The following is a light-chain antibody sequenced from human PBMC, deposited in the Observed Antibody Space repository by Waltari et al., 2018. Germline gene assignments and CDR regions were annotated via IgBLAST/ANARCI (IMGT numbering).Light chain of an antibody. CDR2: GAS. CDR1: QMVTTH. Sequence: EIVMAQSPASLSVSPGERAISSCRASQMVTTHVAWYQQKPGPPPRLLIYGASTRATDIPARFSGSGSGTEFTLTITSPQSEDVGVYYCHQYNDGPPFNFGQGTKLEIK. V-gene: IGKV3-15*01. J-gene: IGKJ2*01. CDR3: HQYNDGPPFN.